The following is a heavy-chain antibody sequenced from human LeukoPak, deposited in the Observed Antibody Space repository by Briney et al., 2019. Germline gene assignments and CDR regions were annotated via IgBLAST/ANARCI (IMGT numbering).Heavy chain of an antibody. Sequence: GGSLRLSCAASGFTFTSYSMNWVRQAPGKGLEWVSYISSSSSTTYYADSVKGRFTISRDNAKNSLYLQMNSLRAEDTAVYYCARVRGSYSSDYWGQGTLVTVSS. D-gene: IGHD5-12*01. CDR3: ARVRGSYSSDY. CDR2: ISSSSSTT. CDR1: GFTFTSYS. V-gene: IGHV3-48*04. J-gene: IGHJ4*02.